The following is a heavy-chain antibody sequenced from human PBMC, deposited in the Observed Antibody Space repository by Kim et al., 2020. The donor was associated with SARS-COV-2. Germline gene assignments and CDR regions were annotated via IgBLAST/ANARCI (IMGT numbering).Heavy chain of an antibody. D-gene: IGHD3-10*01. CDR3: AKSVGRYYYYGLDV. Sequence: GGSLRLSCAVSGFTFRNYGMSWVRQAPGKGLDWVSGLSSTTASIYYADSVKGRVTVSRDSSKNTVYLEMNNLRAEDTAVYYCAKSVGRYYYYGLDVWGRGTTVTVSS. V-gene: IGHV3-23*01. CDR2: LSSTTASI. J-gene: IGHJ6*02. CDR1: GFTFRNYG.